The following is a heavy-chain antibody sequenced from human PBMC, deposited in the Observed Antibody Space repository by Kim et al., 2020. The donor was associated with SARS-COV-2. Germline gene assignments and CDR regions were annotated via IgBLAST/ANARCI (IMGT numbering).Heavy chain of an antibody. CDR1: GGSFSGYY. CDR2: INHSGST. Sequence: SETLSLTCAVYGGSFSGYYWNWIRQPPGKGLEWIGEINHSGSTNYNPSLKSRVTISVDTSKNQFSLKLSSVTAADTAVYYCARGLSPTHRRYYYDSSGYYYDYWGQGALVTVSS. J-gene: IGHJ4*02. V-gene: IGHV4-34*01. D-gene: IGHD3-22*01. CDR3: ARGLSPTHRRYYYDSSGYYYDY.